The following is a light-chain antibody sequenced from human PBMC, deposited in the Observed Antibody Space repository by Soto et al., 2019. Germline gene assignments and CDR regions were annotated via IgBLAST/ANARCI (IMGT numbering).Light chain of an antibody. CDR1: NSNIGSNP. J-gene: IGLJ2*01. Sequence: SVLTQPPSASGTPGQRVTISCSGSNSNIGSNPVHWYQQFPGTAPKVLIYSNYQRPSGVPDRFSGSKSGTSASLAISGLQSEDEADYYCAAWDDRLSDLLFGGGTK. CDR2: SNY. V-gene: IGLV1-44*01. CDR3: AAWDDRLSDLL.